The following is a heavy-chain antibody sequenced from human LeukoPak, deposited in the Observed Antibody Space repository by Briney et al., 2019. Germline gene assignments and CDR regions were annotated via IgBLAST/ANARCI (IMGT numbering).Heavy chain of an antibody. CDR3: AKDRGGYDYGSAFDY. J-gene: IGHJ4*02. V-gene: IGHV3-23*01. CDR1: GFTFSSYA. CDR2: ISGSGGST. D-gene: IGHD5-12*01. Sequence: SGGSLRLSCAASGFTFSSYAMSWVRQAPGKGLEWVSAISGSGGSTYYADSVKGRFTISRDNSKNTLYLQMNSLRAEDTAVYYCAKDRGGYDYGSAFDYWGQGTLVTVSS.